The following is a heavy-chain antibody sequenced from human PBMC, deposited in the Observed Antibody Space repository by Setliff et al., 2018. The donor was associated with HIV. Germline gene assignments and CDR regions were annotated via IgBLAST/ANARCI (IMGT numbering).Heavy chain of an antibody. V-gene: IGHV3-7*01. Sequence: GGSLRLSCDVSGFIFDNYGMSWVRQAPGKRPEWVANIKGDGSETYYVDSVKGRFTISRDNAKNSLYLQMNSLRVEDTAVYYCARPFDQWGQGALVTVSS. CDR2: IKGDGSET. CDR1: GFIFDNYG. CDR3: ARPFDQ. J-gene: IGHJ4*02.